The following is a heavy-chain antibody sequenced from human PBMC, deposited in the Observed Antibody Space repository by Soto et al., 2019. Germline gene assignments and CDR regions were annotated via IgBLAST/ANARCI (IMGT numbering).Heavy chain of an antibody. J-gene: IGHJ6*02. Sequence: ASVRVSSKASGYTFTSYYKHWLRQAAGQGLEGMGIINPSGGSTSYAQNFQGRVTMTSDTSTITVYMELSSLRSEDTAVYYCASHHPYCTNGVCYTSYYGMEVWGQGTTAAGSS. CDR1: GYTFTSYY. D-gene: IGHD2-8*01. CDR2: INPSGGST. CDR3: ASHHPYCTNGVCYTSYYGMEV. V-gene: IGHV1-46*01.